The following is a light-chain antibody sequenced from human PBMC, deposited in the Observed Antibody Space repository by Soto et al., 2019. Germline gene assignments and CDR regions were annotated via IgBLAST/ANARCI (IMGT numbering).Light chain of an antibody. V-gene: IGKV1-5*03. Sequence: DIQMTQSPSTLSASVGDRVTITCRASQSIDIWLAWFQQKPGRAPKLLISQASSLESGVPSRFSGSGSETAFTLTISSLQPDDFVTYYCQQYKSYSRTFGQGTKVEIK. CDR3: QQYKSYSRT. CDR2: QAS. CDR1: QSIDIW. J-gene: IGKJ1*01.